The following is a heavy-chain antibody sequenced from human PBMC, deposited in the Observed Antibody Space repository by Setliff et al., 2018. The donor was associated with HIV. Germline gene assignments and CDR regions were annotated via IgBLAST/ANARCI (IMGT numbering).Heavy chain of an antibody. CDR3: ARDLAYCSGGSCYRPFIYYFYYMDV. Sequence: GESLKISCKGSGYSFNNYWIGWVRQMSGKGLEWMGIIYPGDSDTTYSPSFQGQVNISADKSISTAYLQWSSLKASDTAIYYCARDLAYCSGGSCYRPFIYYFYYMDVWGKGATVTVSS. V-gene: IGHV5-51*01. CDR2: IYPGDSDT. J-gene: IGHJ6*03. CDR1: GYSFNNYW. D-gene: IGHD2-15*01.